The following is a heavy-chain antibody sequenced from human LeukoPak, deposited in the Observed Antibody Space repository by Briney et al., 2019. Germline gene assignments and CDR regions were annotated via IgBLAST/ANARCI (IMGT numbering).Heavy chain of an antibody. CDR1: GFTFDDYA. V-gene: IGHV3-9*01. CDR3: AKDTSMIVVYDAFDI. CDR2: ISWNSGSI. J-gene: IGHJ3*02. Sequence: GGSLRLSCAASGFTFDDYAMHWVQQAPGKGLEWVSGISWNSGSIGYADSVKGRFTISRDNAKNSLYLQMNSLRAEDTALYYCAKDTSMIVVYDAFDIWGQGTMVTVSS. D-gene: IGHD3-22*01.